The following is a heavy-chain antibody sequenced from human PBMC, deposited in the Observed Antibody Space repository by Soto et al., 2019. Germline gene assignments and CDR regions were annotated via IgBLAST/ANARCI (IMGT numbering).Heavy chain of an antibody. CDR3: ARDRSVASGSYYAGNDAFDI. J-gene: IGHJ3*02. D-gene: IGHD1-26*01. V-gene: IGHV1-2*04. CDR1: GYTFTGYY. CDR2: INPNSGGT. Sequence: ASVKVSCKASGYTFTGYYMHWVRQAPGQGLEWMGWINPNSGGTNYAQKFQGWVTMTRDTSISTAYMELSRLRSDDTAVYYCARDRSVASGSYYAGNDAFDIWGQGTMVTVSS.